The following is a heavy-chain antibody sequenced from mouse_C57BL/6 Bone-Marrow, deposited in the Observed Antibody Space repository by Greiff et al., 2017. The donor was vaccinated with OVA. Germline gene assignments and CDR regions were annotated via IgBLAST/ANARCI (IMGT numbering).Heavy chain of an antibody. V-gene: IGHV1-81*01. CDR1: GYTFTSYG. Sequence: QVQLKESGAELARPGASVKLSCKASGYTFTSYGISWVKQRTGQGLEWIGEIYPRSGNTYYNEKFKGKATMTADKSSSTAYMELRSLTSEDSAVYFCARWLTTVVARYWYFDVWGTGTTVTVSS. CDR2: IYPRSGNT. CDR3: ARWLTTVVARYWYFDV. D-gene: IGHD1-1*01. J-gene: IGHJ1*03.